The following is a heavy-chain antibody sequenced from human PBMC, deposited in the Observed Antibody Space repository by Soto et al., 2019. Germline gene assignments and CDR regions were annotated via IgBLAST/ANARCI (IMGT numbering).Heavy chain of an antibody. V-gene: IGHV1-2*02. CDR3: ARGGAPGGYCSSTSCYRSYYYGMDV. CDR2: ITPTSGGT. D-gene: IGHD2-2*02. CDR1: GYTFTGYY. Sequence: ASVKVACKASGYTFTGYYMHWVRQAPRHGLEWMGWITPTSGGTNYAQKFQGRVTMTRDTSISTAYMELSRLRSDDTAVYYCARGGAPGGYCSSTSCYRSYYYGMDVWGQGTTVTVYS. J-gene: IGHJ6*02.